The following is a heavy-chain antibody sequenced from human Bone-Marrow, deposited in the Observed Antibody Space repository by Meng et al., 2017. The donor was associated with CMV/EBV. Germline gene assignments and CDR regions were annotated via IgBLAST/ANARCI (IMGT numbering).Heavy chain of an antibody. CDR1: RFTFSSYA. CDR3: AKGQGSSSSGLDF. J-gene: IGHJ4*02. D-gene: IGHD6-6*01. Sequence: ASRFTFSSYAMTWVRPAPGEGLAWVSTLSNSATNTYYADSVKGRFTISRDNSKNTLYLQMSGLRGDDTAVYYCAKGQGSSSSGLDFWGQGTLVTVSS. CDR2: LSNSATNT. V-gene: IGHV3-23*01.